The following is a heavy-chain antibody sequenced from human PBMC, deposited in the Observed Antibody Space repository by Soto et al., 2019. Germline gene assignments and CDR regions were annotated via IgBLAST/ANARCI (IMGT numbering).Heavy chain of an antibody. CDR3: ARASITMVRGVITYYFDY. CDR2: INHSGST. V-gene: IGHV4-34*01. Sequence: SETLSLTCAGSGGSISGYYWSWIRQSPGRGLEWIGEINHSGSTNYNPSLKSRVTISVDTSKNQFSLKLSSVTAADTAVYYCARASITMVRGVITYYFDYWGQGTLVTVSS. J-gene: IGHJ4*02. CDR1: GGSISGYY. D-gene: IGHD3-10*01.